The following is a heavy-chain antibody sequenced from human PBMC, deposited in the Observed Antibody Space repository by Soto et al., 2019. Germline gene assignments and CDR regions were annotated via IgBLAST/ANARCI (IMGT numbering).Heavy chain of an antibody. Sequence: QVQLVQSGAEVKKPGSSVKVSCKASGGTFSSYTISWVRQAPGQGLEWMGRIIPILGIANYAQKFQGRVTITADKSTSTAYMQLSSLRSEDTAVYYCSFSWFREFTGPGDRAAFDIWGQGTMVTVSS. D-gene: IGHD3-10*01. CDR1: GGTFSSYT. CDR2: IIPILGIA. V-gene: IGHV1-69*02. CDR3: SFSWFREFTGPGDRAAFDI. J-gene: IGHJ3*02.